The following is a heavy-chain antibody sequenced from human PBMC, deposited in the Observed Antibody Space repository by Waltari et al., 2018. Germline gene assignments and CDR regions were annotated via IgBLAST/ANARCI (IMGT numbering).Heavy chain of an antibody. CDR3: ARGQQWLGFDY. D-gene: IGHD6-19*01. J-gene: IGHJ4*02. CDR2: INPNSGGT. CDR1: GYTFTASY. V-gene: IGHV1-2*06. Sequence: QVQLVQSGAEVKKPGASVKVSCQASGYTFTASYLPWVRQAPGQGLEWMGRINPNSGGTNYAQKFQGRVTMTRDTSISTAYMELSRLRSDDTAVYYCARGQQWLGFDYWGQGTLVTVSS.